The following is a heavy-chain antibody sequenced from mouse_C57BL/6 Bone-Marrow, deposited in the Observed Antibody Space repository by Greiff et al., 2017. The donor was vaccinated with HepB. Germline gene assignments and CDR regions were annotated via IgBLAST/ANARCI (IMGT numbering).Heavy chain of an antibody. Sequence: QVQLKESGAELAKPGASVKLSCKASGYTFTSYWMHWVKQRPGQGLEWIGYINPSSGYTKYNQKFKDKATLTADKSSRTAYMQLSSLTYEDSAVYYCAVGTVVAYWYFDVWGTGTTVTVSS. J-gene: IGHJ1*03. CDR3: AVGTVVAYWYFDV. D-gene: IGHD1-1*01. CDR2: INPSSGYT. CDR1: GYTFTSYW. V-gene: IGHV1-7*01.